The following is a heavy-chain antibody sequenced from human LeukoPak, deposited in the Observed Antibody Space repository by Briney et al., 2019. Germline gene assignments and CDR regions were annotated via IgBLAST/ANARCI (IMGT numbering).Heavy chain of an antibody. CDR1: GFRFDDYG. J-gene: IGHJ5*02. D-gene: IGHD4-11*01. V-gene: IGHV3-20*04. CDR3: ATVGDYSPRGWSAP. Sequence: PGGSLRLSRAASGFRFDDYGMTWVGHGPGKGLEWGSGLNWSGDSTGSADDLKGRFTISRANAKDSLYLPMNSLRAEDTAFCYGATVGDYSPRGWSAPWGQGTLVTLP. CDR2: LNWSGDST.